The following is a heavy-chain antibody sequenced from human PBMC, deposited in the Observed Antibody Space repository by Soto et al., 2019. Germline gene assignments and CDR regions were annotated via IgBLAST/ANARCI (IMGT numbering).Heavy chain of an antibody. D-gene: IGHD2-21*02. V-gene: IGHV1-18*01. J-gene: IGHJ5*02. CDR2: ISAYNGNT. CDR1: GYTFTSYG. Sequence: ASVKVSCKASGYTFTSYGISWLRQSPGQGLEWMGWISAYNGNTNYAQKLQGRVTMTTDTSTSTAYMELRSLRSDDTAVYYCARMGDIVVVTAGWFDPWGQGTLVTVSS. CDR3: ARMGDIVVVTAGWFDP.